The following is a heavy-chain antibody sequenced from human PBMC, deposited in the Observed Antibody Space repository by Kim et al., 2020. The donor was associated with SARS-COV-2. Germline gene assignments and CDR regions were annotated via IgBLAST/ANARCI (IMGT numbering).Heavy chain of an antibody. D-gene: IGHD3-3*01. J-gene: IGHJ2*01. CDR2: IYPGDSDT. Sequence: GESLKISRKGSGYSFTSYWIGWVRQMPGKGLEWMGIIYPGDSDTRYSPSFQGQVTISADKSISTAYLQWSSLKASDTAMYYCARQRGRFHWYFDLWGRGTLVTVSS. V-gene: IGHV5-51*01. CDR1: GYSFTSYW. CDR3: ARQRGRFHWYFDL.